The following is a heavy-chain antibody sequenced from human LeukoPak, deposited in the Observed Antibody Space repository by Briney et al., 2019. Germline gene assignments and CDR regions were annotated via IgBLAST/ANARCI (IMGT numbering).Heavy chain of an antibody. Sequence: PGGPLRLSCAAFGFTLSSYAMHWVRQAPGKGLEWVALISYDGSNKYYADSVKGRFTISRDNSKNTLYLQVNSLRAEDTAVYYCARDNGYKRYFDYWGQGTLVTVSS. CDR2: ISYDGSNK. CDR3: ARDNGYKRYFDY. V-gene: IGHV3-30*04. J-gene: IGHJ4*02. D-gene: IGHD5-24*01. CDR1: GFTLSSYA.